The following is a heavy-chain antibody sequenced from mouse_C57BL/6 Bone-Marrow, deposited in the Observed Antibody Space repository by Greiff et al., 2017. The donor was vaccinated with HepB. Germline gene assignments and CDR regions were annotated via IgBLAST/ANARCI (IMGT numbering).Heavy chain of an antibody. Sequence: EVMLVESGGDLVKPGGSLKLSCAASGFTFSSYGMSWVRQTPDKRLEWVATISSGGSYTYYPDSVKGRFTISRDNAKNTLYLQMSSLKSEDTAMYYCASHDYYGSRGWYFDVWGTGTTVTVSA. V-gene: IGHV5-6*02. D-gene: IGHD1-1*01. CDR3: ASHDYYGSRGWYFDV. CDR2: ISSGGSYT. J-gene: IGHJ1*03. CDR1: GFTFSSYG.